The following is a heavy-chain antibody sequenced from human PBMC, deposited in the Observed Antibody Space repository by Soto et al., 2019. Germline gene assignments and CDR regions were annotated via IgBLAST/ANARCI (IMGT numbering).Heavy chain of an antibody. Sequence: EVQLLESGGGLVQPGGSLRLSCAASGFTFSSYAMSWVRQAPGKGLEWVSAISGSGGSTYYADSVKGRFTISSDNSKNTLYLQMNSLRAADTAVHYCANSRHLSSSSSWCPFASPYYLDVWGKGTTVTVSS. CDR3: ANSRHLSSSSSWCPFASPYYLDV. CDR2: ISGSGGST. V-gene: IGHV3-23*01. J-gene: IGHJ6*03. D-gene: IGHD6-13*01. CDR1: GFTFSSYA.